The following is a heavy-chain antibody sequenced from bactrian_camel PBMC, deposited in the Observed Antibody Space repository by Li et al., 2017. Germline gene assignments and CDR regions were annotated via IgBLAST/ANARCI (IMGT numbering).Heavy chain of an antibody. Sequence: HVQLVESGGGSVQPGESLTLSCAASGYTLDFDCMAWFRQAPGKEREGVAAMLSRGGGISYADSVKGRFTISRDNAKNTLYLQMDSLKPEDTGVYYCVRSLVNWIWDLGYWGQGTQVTVS. CDR3: VRSLVNWIWDLGY. J-gene: IGHJ4*01. D-gene: IGHD8*01. CDR2: MLSRGGGI. V-gene: IGHV3S60*01. CDR1: GYTLDFDC.